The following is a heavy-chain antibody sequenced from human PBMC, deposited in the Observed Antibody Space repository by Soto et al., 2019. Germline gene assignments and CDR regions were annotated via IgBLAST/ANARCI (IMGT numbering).Heavy chain of an antibody. D-gene: IGHD6-13*01. CDR1: GGSISSSSYY. CDR2: IYYSGST. J-gene: IGHJ6*02. CDR3: ARGYSSSWYLRGSGMDV. Sequence: SETLSLTCTVSGGSISSSSYYWGWIRQPPGKGLEWIGSIYYSGSTYYNPSLKSRVTISVDTSKNQFSLKLSSVTAADTAVYYCARGYSSSWYLRGSGMDVWGQGTTVTVSS. V-gene: IGHV4-39*01.